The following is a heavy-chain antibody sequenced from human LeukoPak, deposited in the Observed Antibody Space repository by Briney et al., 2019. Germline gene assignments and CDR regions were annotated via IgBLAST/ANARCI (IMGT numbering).Heavy chain of an antibody. D-gene: IGHD3-10*01. CDR1: GFTFSSYE. CDR3: ARVTTMVRGVIIGFDY. V-gene: IGHV3-21*01. Sequence: PGGSLRLSCAASGFTFSSYEMNWVRQAPGKGLEWVSSISSSSSYIYYADSVKGRFTISRDNAKNSLYLQMNSLRAEDTAVYYCARVTTMVRGVIIGFDYWGQGTLVTVSS. CDR2: ISSSSSYI. J-gene: IGHJ4*02.